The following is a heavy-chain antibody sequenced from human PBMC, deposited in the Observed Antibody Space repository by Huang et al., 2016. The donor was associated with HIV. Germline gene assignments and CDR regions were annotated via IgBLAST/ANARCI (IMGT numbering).Heavy chain of an antibody. Sequence: QVQLVQSGAEAKKPGSSVKVSCKASGGSFSNHVFSWVRQGPGQGLEWRGGIIPIYGTTNYAQKCQGRVTITADESTGTAYLELSSLRSEDTAVYFCARESNIVVVPHTIKFFDYWGQGTLVTVSS. J-gene: IGHJ4*02. CDR2: IIPIYGTT. CDR1: GGSFSNHV. V-gene: IGHV1-69*01. D-gene: IGHD2-2*01. CDR3: ARESNIVVVPHTIKFFDY.